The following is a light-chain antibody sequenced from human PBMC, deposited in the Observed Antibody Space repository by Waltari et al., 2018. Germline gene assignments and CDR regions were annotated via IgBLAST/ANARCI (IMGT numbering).Light chain of an antibody. Sequence: IQLTQSPSFLSASVGDRVTITCRASQGISDYLAWYQQKPGKAPKLLIYASSTLQSGVPSRCSGSGSGTDFTLTISSLQPEDFATYYCQLLNSAQWTFGQGTKVEIK. CDR2: ASS. V-gene: IGKV1-9*01. CDR3: QLLNSAQWT. CDR1: QGISDY. J-gene: IGKJ1*01.